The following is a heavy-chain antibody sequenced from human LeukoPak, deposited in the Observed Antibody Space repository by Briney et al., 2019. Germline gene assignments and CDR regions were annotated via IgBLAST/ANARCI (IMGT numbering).Heavy chain of an antibody. V-gene: IGHV4-34*01. CDR2: INHSGST. CDR3: AAQLYGMDV. Sequence: SETLSLTCAVYGGSFSGYYWSWIRQPPGKGLEWIGEINHSGSTNYNPSLKSRVTISVDTSKNQFSLKLSSVTAADTAVYYCAAQLYGMDVWGQGTTVTVSS. J-gene: IGHJ6*02. CDR1: GGSFSGYY. D-gene: IGHD2-2*01.